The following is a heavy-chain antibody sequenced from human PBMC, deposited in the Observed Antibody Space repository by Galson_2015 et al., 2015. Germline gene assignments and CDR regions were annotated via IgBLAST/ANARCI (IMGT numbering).Heavy chain of an antibody. CDR2: IWYDGSNK. Sequence: SLRLSCAASGFTFSSYGMHWVRQAPGKGLEWVAVIWYDGSNKYYADSVKGRFTISRDNSKNTLYLQMNSLRAEDTAVYYCARDRRGGRNLNLDVWGQRDHGHRLL. J-gene: IGHJ6*01. CDR3: ARDRRGGRNLNLDV. V-gene: IGHV3-33*01. CDR1: GFTFSSYG. D-gene: IGHD1-14*01.